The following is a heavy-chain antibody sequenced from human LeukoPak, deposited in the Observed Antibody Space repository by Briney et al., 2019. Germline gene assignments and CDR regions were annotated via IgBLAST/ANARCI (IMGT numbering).Heavy chain of an antibody. CDR3: ARDLYRIVVVPHYFDY. D-gene: IGHD3-22*01. CDR1: GFTFSSYE. Sequence: GGSLRLSCAASGFTFSSYEMNWVRQAPGKGLEGVANKKQDGSEKYYVDSVKGRFTISRDNAKNSLYLQMNSLRAEDTAVYYCARDLYRIVVVPHYFDYWGQGTLVTVSS. CDR2: KKQDGSEK. V-gene: IGHV3-7*01. J-gene: IGHJ4*02.